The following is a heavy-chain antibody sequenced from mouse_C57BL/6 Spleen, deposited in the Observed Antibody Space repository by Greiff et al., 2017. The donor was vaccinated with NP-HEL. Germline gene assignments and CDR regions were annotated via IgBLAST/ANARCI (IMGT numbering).Heavy chain of an antibody. Sequence: QVQLQQPGTELVKPGASVKLSCKASGYTFTSYWMHWVKQRPGQGLEWIGNINPSNGGTNYNEKFKSKATLTVDKSPSTAYMQLSSLTSEDSAVYYCARGDGYVAWFAYWGQGTLVTVSA. V-gene: IGHV1-53*01. CDR1: GYTFTSYW. J-gene: IGHJ3*01. CDR3: ARGDGYVAWFAY. CDR2: INPSNGGT. D-gene: IGHD2-2*01.